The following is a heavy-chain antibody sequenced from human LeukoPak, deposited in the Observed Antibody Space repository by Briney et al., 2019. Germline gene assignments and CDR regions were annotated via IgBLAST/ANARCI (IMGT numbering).Heavy chain of an antibody. J-gene: IGHJ4*02. V-gene: IGHV3-64*01. CDR2: ISTNGSST. CDR1: GFTFSSYA. D-gene: IGHD6-13*01. CDR3: AGGSSWYRGIDY. Sequence: GGSLRLSCAASGFTFSSYAMYWVRQAPGKGLEYVSAISTNGSSTYYANSVKGRFTISRDNSKNTLYLQMGNLRAEDMAVYYCAGGSSWYRGIDYWGQGTLVTASS.